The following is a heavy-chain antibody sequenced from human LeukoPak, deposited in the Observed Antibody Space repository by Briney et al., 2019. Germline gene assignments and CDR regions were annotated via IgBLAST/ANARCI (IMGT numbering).Heavy chain of an antibody. CDR1: GFTFSSYS. V-gene: IGHV3-21*01. CDR2: ISSSSSYI. D-gene: IGHD2-15*01. CDR3: ARAPIHPDEPASLSEPYYYYMDV. J-gene: IGHJ6*03. Sequence: GGSLRLSCAAAGFTFSSYSMNWVRQAPGKGLEWVSSISSSSSYIYYADSVKGRFTISRDNAKNSLYLQMNSLRAEDTAVYYCARAPIHPDEPASLSEPYYYYMDVWGKGTTVTVSS.